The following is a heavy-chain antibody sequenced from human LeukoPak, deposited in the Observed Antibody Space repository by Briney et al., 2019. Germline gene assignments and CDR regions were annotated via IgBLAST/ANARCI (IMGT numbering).Heavy chain of an antibody. CDR1: GYSFSSYY. Sequence: ASVTVSCKASGYSFSSYYMHWVRQAPGQGLEWMGVINPSDGTTRYAQRFQGTVTMTGDTSTSTVYMGLSSLIYDDTAVYYCARGPTNTVTDYWGQGTRVTVSS. J-gene: IGHJ4*02. D-gene: IGHD4-17*01. V-gene: IGHV1-46*01. CDR3: ARGPTNTVTDY. CDR2: INPSDGTT.